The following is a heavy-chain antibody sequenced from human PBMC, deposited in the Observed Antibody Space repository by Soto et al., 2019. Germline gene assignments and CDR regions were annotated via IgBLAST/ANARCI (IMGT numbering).Heavy chain of an antibody. J-gene: IGHJ4*02. Sequence: ASVKVSCKASGGTFSSYAISWVRQAPGQGLEWMGGIIPIFGTANYAQKFQGRVTITADESTSTAYMELSSLRSEDTAVYYCAKSYDILTGYRPLDYWGQGTLVTVSS. D-gene: IGHD3-9*01. V-gene: IGHV1-69*13. CDR1: GGTFSSYA. CDR2: IIPIFGTA. CDR3: AKSYDILTGYRPLDY.